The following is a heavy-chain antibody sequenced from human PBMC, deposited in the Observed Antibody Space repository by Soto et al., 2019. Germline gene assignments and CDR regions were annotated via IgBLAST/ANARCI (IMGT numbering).Heavy chain of an antibody. CDR1: GYTFTGYY. J-gene: IGHJ4*02. Sequence: ASVKVSCKASGYTFTGYYMHWVRQAPGQGLEWKGWINPNSGGTNYAQKFQGWVTMTRDTSISTAYMELSRLRSDDTAVYYCARDGDCSSTSCYPGFDYWGQGTLVTVSS. CDR3: ARDGDCSSTSCYPGFDY. CDR2: INPNSGGT. D-gene: IGHD2-2*01. V-gene: IGHV1-2*04.